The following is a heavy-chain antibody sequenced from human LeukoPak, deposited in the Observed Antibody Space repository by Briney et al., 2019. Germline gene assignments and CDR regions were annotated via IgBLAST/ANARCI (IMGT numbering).Heavy chain of an antibody. Sequence: GGSLRLSCTASGFTFSTYGMHWVRQAPGKGLEWVTLISYDGSTKYYSDSVKGRFTLSRDNSKNTLYLQMNSLRAEDTAVYYCARTYYGDYRTSGYYYYYMDVWGKGTTVTVSS. D-gene: IGHD4-17*01. CDR2: ISYDGSTK. CDR3: ARTYYGDYRTSGYYYYYMDV. CDR1: GFTFSTYG. J-gene: IGHJ6*03. V-gene: IGHV3-30*03.